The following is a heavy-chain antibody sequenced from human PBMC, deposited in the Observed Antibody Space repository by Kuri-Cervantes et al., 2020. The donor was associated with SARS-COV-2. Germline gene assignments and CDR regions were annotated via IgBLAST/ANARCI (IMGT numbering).Heavy chain of an antibody. V-gene: IGHV3-21*01. CDR1: GFTFGDYA. D-gene: IGHD1-26*01. CDR2: ISSSSSYI. Sequence: GGSLRLSCTASGFTFGDYAMSWVRQAPGKGLERVSSISSSSSYIYYADSVKGRFTISRDNAKNSLYLQMNSLRAEDTAVYYCARVHKAGATYYYYYMDVWGKGTTVTVSS. CDR3: ARVHKAGATYYYYYMDV. J-gene: IGHJ6*03.